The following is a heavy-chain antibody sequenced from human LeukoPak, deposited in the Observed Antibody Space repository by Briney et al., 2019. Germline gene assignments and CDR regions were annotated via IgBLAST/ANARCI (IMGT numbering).Heavy chain of an antibody. CDR3: ARGNPIADSAAGTSDAFDI. CDR2: IGTAGDT. D-gene: IGHD6-13*01. CDR1: GFTFSSYD. J-gene: IGHJ3*02. Sequence: GGFLRLSCAASGFTFSSYDMHWVRQATGKGLEWVSAIGTAGDTYYPGSVKGRFTISRENAKNSLYLQMNSLRAGDTAVYYCARGNPIADSAAGTSDAFDIWGQGTMVTVSS. V-gene: IGHV3-13*01.